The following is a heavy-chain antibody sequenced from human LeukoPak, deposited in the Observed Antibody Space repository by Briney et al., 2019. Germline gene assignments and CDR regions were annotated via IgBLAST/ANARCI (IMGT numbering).Heavy chain of an antibody. CDR2: ISSSSSYI. CDR3: AKVKERWLQERFDY. CDR1: GFTFSSYS. V-gene: IGHV3-21*01. D-gene: IGHD5-24*01. J-gene: IGHJ4*02. Sequence: GSLRLSCAASGFTFSSYSMNWVRQAPGKGLEWVSSISSSSSYIYYADSVKGRFTISRDNAKNSLYLQMNSLRAEDTAVYYCAKVKERWLQERFDYWGQGTLVTVSS.